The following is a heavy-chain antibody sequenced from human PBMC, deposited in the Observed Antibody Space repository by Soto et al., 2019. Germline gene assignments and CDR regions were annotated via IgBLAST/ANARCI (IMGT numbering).Heavy chain of an antibody. CDR3: ARDSNYYDSSGYSP. Sequence: PSETLSLTCTVSGGSISSYYWSWIRQPPGKGLEWIGYIYYSGSTNYNPSLKSRVTISVDTSKNQFSLKLSSVTAADTAVYYCARDSNYYDSSGYSPWGQGTLVTVSS. D-gene: IGHD3-22*01. J-gene: IGHJ5*02. CDR1: GGSISSYY. V-gene: IGHV4-59*01. CDR2: IYYSGST.